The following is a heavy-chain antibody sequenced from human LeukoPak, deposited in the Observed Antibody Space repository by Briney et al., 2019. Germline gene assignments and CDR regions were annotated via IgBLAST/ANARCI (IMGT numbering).Heavy chain of an antibody. CDR1: GFTFSDYY. J-gene: IGHJ3*02. CDR2: ISSSGNTI. D-gene: IGHD3-3*01. Sequence: TGGSLRLSCAASGFTFSDYYMSWIRQAPGKGLEWLSYISSSGNTIYYADSVKGRFTISRDNAKNSLYLQMNSLRAEDTAVYYCARQKGSYDPIGPFDIWGQGTMVTVSS. V-gene: IGHV3-11*04. CDR3: ARQKGSYDPIGPFDI.